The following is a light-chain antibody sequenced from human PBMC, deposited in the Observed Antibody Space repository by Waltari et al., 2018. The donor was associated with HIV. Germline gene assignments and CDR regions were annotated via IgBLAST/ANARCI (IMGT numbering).Light chain of an antibody. CDR3: QQYNNWPYT. CDR2: TAS. CDR1: QGVNIN. V-gene: IGKV3-15*01. Sequence: EILMTQSPDTLSVSPGETATLSCRASQGVNINLAWYQQKPGQAPRLLIYTASTRATGIPARFSGSGSGTECTLTITSLQSEDFTIYYCQQYNNWPYTFGQGTKLEI. J-gene: IGKJ2*01.